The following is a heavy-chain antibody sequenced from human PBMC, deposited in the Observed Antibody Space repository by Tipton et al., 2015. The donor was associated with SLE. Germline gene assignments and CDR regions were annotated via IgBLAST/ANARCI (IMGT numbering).Heavy chain of an antibody. V-gene: IGHV3-23*03. CDR3: ARDFVGAIDT. Sequence: SLRLSCAASGFNFSIYAMNWFRQAPGKRLEWVSVIYSGHTTHYADSVKGRFTISRDNSKNTLYLQMNSLRGDDTAVYFCARDFVGAIDTWGQGALVPVSS. CDR2: IYSGHTT. J-gene: IGHJ5*02. CDR1: GFNFSIYA. D-gene: IGHD1-26*01.